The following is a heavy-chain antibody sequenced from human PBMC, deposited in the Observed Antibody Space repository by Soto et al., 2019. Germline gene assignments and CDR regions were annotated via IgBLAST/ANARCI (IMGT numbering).Heavy chain of an antibody. V-gene: IGHV4-34*01. CDR2: INHSGST. Sequence: KPSETLSLTCAVYGGSFSGYYWSWIRQPPGKGLEWIGEINHSGSTNYNPSLKSRVTISVDTSKNQFSLKLSSVTAADTAVYYCASQHDYGDYYYGMDVWGQGTTVTVSS. CDR1: GGSFSGYY. CDR3: ASQHDYGDYYYGMDV. J-gene: IGHJ6*02. D-gene: IGHD4-17*01.